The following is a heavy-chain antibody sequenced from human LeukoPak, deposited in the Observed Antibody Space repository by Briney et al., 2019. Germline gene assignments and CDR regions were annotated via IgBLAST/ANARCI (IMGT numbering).Heavy chain of an antibody. Sequence: SETLSLTCAVYGGSLSPYYWSWIRLPPGKGLEWIGEINHSRSTNYNPSLKSRVTISLDTSKNQFSLKLTSVTAADTAVYYCARRPPTYDGKAFDVWGQGTMVTVSS. V-gene: IGHV4-34*01. CDR3: ARRPPTYDGKAFDV. D-gene: IGHD5-12*01. J-gene: IGHJ3*01. CDR1: GGSLSPYY. CDR2: INHSRST.